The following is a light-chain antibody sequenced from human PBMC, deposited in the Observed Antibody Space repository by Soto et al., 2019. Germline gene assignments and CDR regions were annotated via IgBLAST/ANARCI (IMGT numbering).Light chain of an antibody. CDR1: QSVSNNY. CDR2: GAS. V-gene: IGKV3-20*01. CDR3: QQYGSSGT. Sequence: ICFPPSPCPLSLSPGERAAPSCGASQSVSNNYLAWYQQKPGQAPRLLIYGASNRATGIPDRFSGSGSGTDFTLTISRLEPEDFAVYYCQQYGSSGTFGQGTKVDIK. J-gene: IGKJ1*01.